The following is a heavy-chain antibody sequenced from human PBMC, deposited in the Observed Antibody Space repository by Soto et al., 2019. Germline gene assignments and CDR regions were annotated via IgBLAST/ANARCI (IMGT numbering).Heavy chain of an antibody. Sequence: GESLKISCKGSGYSFAGYWITWVRQKPGKGLEWMGRIDPSGSQTYYSPSFRGHVTISVTKSITTVFLQWSSLRASDTAKYYCARQIYDSDTGPNFQYYFDSWGQGTPVTVSS. J-gene: IGHJ4*02. CDR2: IDPSGSQT. CDR3: ARQIYDSDTGPNFQYYFDS. V-gene: IGHV5-10-1*01. D-gene: IGHD3-22*01. CDR1: GYSFAGYW.